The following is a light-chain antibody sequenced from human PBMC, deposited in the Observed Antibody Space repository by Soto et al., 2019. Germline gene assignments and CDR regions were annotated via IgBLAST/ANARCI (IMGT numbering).Light chain of an antibody. CDR2: GAS. CDR3: QQYSDWPPWT. J-gene: IGKJ1*01. CDR1: QSVRSN. Sequence: IAMTQSPATLSVSPGERATLSCRASQSVRSNLAWYQRRPGQAPRLLIYGASTRATGIPARFSGSGSGTEFTLTISSLQSEDFAVYYCQQYSDWPPWTFGQGTKVEI. V-gene: IGKV3-15*01.